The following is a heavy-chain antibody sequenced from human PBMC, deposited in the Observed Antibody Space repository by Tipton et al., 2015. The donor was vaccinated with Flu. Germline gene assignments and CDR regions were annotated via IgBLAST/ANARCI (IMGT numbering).Heavy chain of an antibody. CDR3: ARNILGANALDY. V-gene: IGHV4-4*02. Sequence: LVKPSGTLSLTCVVSGDSISNRNYWSWVRQPPGKGLEWIGEFHHSGRINYNPSLKSRVSISIDKSRNQFSLRLNFVTAADTAVYYCARNILGANALDYWGQGTLVAVSS. CDR2: FHHSGRI. CDR1: GDSISNRNY. J-gene: IGHJ4*02. D-gene: IGHD7-27*01.